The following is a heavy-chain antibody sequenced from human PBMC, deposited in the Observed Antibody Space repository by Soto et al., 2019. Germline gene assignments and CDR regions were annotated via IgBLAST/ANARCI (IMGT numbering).Heavy chain of an antibody. CDR3: AKLLSTTGLGAFYY. V-gene: IGHV3-30*18. Sequence: QVLLVESGGGVVQPGRSLRLSCAASGFTFSTYGMHWVRQAPGKGLEWVAKISYDGRNKFYADSVKGQFTISRDNHKNTLYLEVNSLRAEDTAVIYCAKLLSTTGLGAFYYWGQGTLVSVSS. D-gene: IGHD3-16*01. CDR2: ISYDGRNK. J-gene: IGHJ4*02. CDR1: GFTFSTYG.